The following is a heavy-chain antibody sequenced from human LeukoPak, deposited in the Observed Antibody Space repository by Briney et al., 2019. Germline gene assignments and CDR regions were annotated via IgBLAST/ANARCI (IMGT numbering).Heavy chain of an antibody. Sequence: GASVKVSCKASGGTFSSYAISWVRQAPGQWLEWMGGIIPIFGTANYAQKFQGRVTITTDESTSTAYMELSSLRSEDTAVYYCARGIPGYCSSTSCYSPRYYYYMDVWGKGTTVTVSS. CDR3: ARGIPGYCSSTSCYSPRYYYYMDV. J-gene: IGHJ6*03. V-gene: IGHV1-69*05. D-gene: IGHD2-2*01. CDR2: IIPIFGTA. CDR1: GGTFSSYA.